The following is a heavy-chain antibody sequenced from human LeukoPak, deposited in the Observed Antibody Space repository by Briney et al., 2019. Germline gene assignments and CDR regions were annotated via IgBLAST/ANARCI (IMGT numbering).Heavy chain of an antibody. Sequence: PGGSLRLSCAASGFTFSGSAMHWVRQASGKGLEWVGRIRGKANSYATAYAASVKGRFTISRDDSKNTAYLQMNSLKTEDTAVYYCTRPPYGDYAGDYWGQGTLVTVSS. J-gene: IGHJ4*02. CDR1: GFTFSGSA. V-gene: IGHV3-73*01. D-gene: IGHD4-17*01. CDR2: IRGKANSYAT. CDR3: TRPPYGDYAGDY.